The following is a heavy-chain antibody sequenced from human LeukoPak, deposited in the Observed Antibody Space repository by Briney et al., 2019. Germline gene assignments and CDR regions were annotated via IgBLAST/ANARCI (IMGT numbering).Heavy chain of an antibody. D-gene: IGHD3-10*01. V-gene: IGHV3-66*01. CDR2: IYSGGST. J-gene: IGHJ4*02. CDR3: ARAALWFGELLPFDY. CDR1: GFTVSSNY. Sequence: PGGSLRLPCAASGFTVSSNYMSWVRQAPGKGLEWVSVIYSGGSTYYADSVKGRFTISRDNSKNTLYLQMNSLRAEDTAVYYCARAALWFGELLPFDYWGQGTLVTVSS.